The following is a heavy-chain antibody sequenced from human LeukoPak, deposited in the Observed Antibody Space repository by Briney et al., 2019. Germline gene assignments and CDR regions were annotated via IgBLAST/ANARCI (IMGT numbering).Heavy chain of an antibody. CDR1: GFTFSNAW. Sequence: GGSLRLSCAASGFTFSNAWMSWVRQAPGKGLEWVGRIKSKTDGGTTDYAARVKGRFTISRDDSKNTLYLQMNSLKTEDTAVYYCTTGYYYDSSGYYSDYWGQGTLVTVSS. CDR3: TTGYYYDSSGYYSDY. J-gene: IGHJ4*02. D-gene: IGHD3-22*01. CDR2: IKSKTDGGTT. V-gene: IGHV3-15*01.